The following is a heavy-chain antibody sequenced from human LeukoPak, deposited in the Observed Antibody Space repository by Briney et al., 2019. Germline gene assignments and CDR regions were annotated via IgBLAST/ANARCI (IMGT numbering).Heavy chain of an antibody. D-gene: IGHD5-24*01. CDR3: ARPHVEMATVDAFDI. CDR2: IIPIFGTA. J-gene: IGHJ3*02. V-gene: IGHV1-69*05. Sequence: SVKVSCKASGGTFSSYAISWVRQAPGQGLEWVGGIIPIFGTANYAQKFQGRVTITTDESTSTAYMELSSLRSEDTAVYYCARPHVEMATVDAFDIWGQGTMVTVSS. CDR1: GGTFSSYA.